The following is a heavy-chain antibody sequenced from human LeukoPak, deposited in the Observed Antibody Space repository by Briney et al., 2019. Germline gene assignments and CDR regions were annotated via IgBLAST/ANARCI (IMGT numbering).Heavy chain of an antibody. V-gene: IGHV1-69*05. CDR1: GGTFSSYA. CDR3: ARTKDCSGGRCYGWFDP. D-gene: IGHD2-15*01. J-gene: IGHJ5*02. CDR2: IIPIFGTA. Sequence: SVKVSCKASGGTFSSYAISWVRQAPVQRLEWMGGIIPIFGTANYAQKFQGRVMISTDESTSTAYMELSRMRSEDRAVYYCARTKDCSGGRCYGWFDPWGQGTVVSVSS.